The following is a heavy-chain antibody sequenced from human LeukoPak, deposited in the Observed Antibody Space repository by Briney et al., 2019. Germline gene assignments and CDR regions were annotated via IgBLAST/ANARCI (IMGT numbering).Heavy chain of an antibody. Sequence: GGSLRLSCAASGFTFSSYAMSWVRQAPGKGLEWVSAISGSGGSAYYADSVKGRFTISRDNSKNTLYLQMNSLRAEDTAVYYCATPVLYGDYAFDYWAREPWSPSPQ. V-gene: IGHV3-23*01. CDR2: ISGSGGSA. J-gene: IGHJ4*02. CDR3: ATPVLYGDYAFDY. D-gene: IGHD4-17*01. CDR1: GFTFSSYA.